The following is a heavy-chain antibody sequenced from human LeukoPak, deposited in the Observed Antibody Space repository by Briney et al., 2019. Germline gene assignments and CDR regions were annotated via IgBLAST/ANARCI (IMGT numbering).Heavy chain of an antibody. D-gene: IGHD6-19*01. CDR2: ISSSSSTI. Sequence: GGSLRLSCAASGFTFSNYSMNWVRQAPGKGLEWVSYISSSSSTIYYADSVKGRFTISRDNAKNSLYLQMNSLRAEDTAIYFCAKDRTPVAGFNWFDSWGQGSLVTVSP. V-gene: IGHV3-48*01. J-gene: IGHJ5*01. CDR1: GFTFSNYS. CDR3: AKDRTPVAGFNWFDS.